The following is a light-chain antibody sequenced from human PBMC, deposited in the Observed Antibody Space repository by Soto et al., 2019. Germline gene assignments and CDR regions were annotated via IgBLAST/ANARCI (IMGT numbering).Light chain of an antibody. CDR3: QQYDILPIN. CDR2: DAS. Sequence: IHVTHAQPPLXISXDNGVITTXXATKDINIYLNWYQQKPGKAPNLLIYDASNLEIGVPSRFSGSGSVTHFTFTISSLQTEDIGTYYCQQYDILPINCVRGTRLEIK. V-gene: IGKV1-33*01. J-gene: IGKJ5*01. CDR1: KDINIY.